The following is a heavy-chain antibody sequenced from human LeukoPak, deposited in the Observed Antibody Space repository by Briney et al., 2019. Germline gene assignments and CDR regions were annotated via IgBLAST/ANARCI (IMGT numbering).Heavy chain of an antibody. Sequence: PSETLSLTCAVSVGSISSGGYSWSWIRQPPGKGLEWIVYIYHSGSTYYNPSLKSRVTISVDRSKNQFSLKLSSVTAADTAVYYCARGVGILWFDPWGQGTLVTVSS. J-gene: IGHJ5*02. CDR1: VGSISSGGYS. D-gene: IGHD2-21*01. CDR2: IYHSGST. CDR3: ARGVGILWFDP. V-gene: IGHV4-30-2*01.